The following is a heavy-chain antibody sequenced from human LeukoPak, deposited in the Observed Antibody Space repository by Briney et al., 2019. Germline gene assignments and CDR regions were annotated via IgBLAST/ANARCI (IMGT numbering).Heavy chain of an antibody. Sequence: PGGSLRLSCAASGFTFGSYAMSWVRQAPGKGLEWVSVISGGGGTTYYADSVKGRFTISRDNSKNTLYLQMNSLRAEDTAIYYCVKLNGGSCSSVYDYWGQGTLVTVSS. D-gene: IGHD2-15*01. CDR2: ISGGGGTT. V-gene: IGHV3-23*01. J-gene: IGHJ4*02. CDR3: VKLNGGSCSSVYDY. CDR1: GFTFGSYA.